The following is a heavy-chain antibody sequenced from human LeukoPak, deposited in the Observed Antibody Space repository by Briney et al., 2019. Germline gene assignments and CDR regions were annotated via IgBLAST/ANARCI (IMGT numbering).Heavy chain of an antibody. CDR2: IYYSGST. D-gene: IGHD3-3*01. CDR3: ARESPYDLWVAFDI. Sequence: SETLSLTCSVSGRPISSYYRSWIRQPPGKGPERSGHIYYSGSTNYNPSLKSRVTISVDTSKNQFSLKLSSVTAADTAVYYCARESPYDLWVAFDIWGQGTMVTVSS. V-gene: IGHV4-59*01. CDR1: GRPISSYY. J-gene: IGHJ3*02.